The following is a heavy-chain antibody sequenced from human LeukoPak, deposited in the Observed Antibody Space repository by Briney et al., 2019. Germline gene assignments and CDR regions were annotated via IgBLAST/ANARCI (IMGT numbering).Heavy chain of an antibody. D-gene: IGHD3-3*01. V-gene: IGHV3-11*01. CDR3: ASAGDFWRQIDY. CDR2: IRSSGSTI. CDR1: GFTFSDYY. J-gene: IGHJ4*02. Sequence: PGGSLRLSCAASGFTFSDYYMSWIRQAPGKGLEWVLYIRSSGSTIYYADSVKGRFTISRDNVKNSLYLQMNSLRAEDPAVYYCASAGDFWRQIDYWGQGTLVTVSS.